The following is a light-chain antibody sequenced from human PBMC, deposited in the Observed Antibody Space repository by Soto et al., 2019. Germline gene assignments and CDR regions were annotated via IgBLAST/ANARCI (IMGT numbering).Light chain of an antibody. CDR1: SPNIGAGYD. Sequence: QSVLTQPPSVSGAPGQRVTISCTGSSPNIGAGYDVHWYQQLPGTAPKLLIYGNSNRPSGVPDRFSGSKSGTSASLAITGLQAEDEADYSCQSYDSSLSGWVFGGGTKVTVL. CDR3: QSYDSSLSGWV. CDR2: GNS. V-gene: IGLV1-40*01. J-gene: IGLJ3*02.